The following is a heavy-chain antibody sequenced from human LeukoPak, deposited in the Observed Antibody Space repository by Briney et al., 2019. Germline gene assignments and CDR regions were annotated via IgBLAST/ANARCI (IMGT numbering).Heavy chain of an antibody. D-gene: IGHD6-25*01. CDR1: GFIFSTYW. CDR2: VNTDGSST. CDR3: ARERVGSDYYGLDV. V-gene: IGHV3-74*01. Sequence: GGSLRLSCAASGFIFSTYWMHWVRQAPGKGLVWVSRVNTDGSSTAYAASVKGRFTISRDNTKNILYLQMNSLRAEDTALYYCARERVGSDYYGLDVWGQGTTVSVSS. J-gene: IGHJ6*02.